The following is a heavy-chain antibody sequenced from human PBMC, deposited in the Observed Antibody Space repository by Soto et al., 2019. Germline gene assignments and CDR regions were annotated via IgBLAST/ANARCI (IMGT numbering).Heavy chain of an antibody. CDR3: AKDGLAMVRGVNAYYYSGMDV. CDR1: GFTFSSYA. Sequence: ESGGGLVQPGVSLRLSCAASGFTFSSYAMSWVRQAPGKGLEWVSAISGSGGSTYYADSVKGRFTISRDNSKNTLYLQMNSLRAEDTAVYYCAKDGLAMVRGVNAYYYSGMDVWGQGPTVTVSS. D-gene: IGHD3-10*01. J-gene: IGHJ6*02. CDR2: ISGSGGST. V-gene: IGHV3-23*01.